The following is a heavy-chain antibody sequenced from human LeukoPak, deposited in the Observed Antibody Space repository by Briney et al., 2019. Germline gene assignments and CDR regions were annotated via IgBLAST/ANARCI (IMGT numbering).Heavy chain of an antibody. J-gene: IGHJ4*02. Sequence: SVKVSCKASGGTFSSYAISWVRQAPGQGLEWMGRIIPILGIANYAQKFQGRVTITADKSTSTAYMELSSLRSEDTAVYYCAREGCSGGSCRPYYFDYWGQGTLVTVSS. CDR2: IIPILGIA. CDR3: AREGCSGGSCRPYYFDY. D-gene: IGHD2-15*01. CDR1: GGTFSSYA. V-gene: IGHV1-69*04.